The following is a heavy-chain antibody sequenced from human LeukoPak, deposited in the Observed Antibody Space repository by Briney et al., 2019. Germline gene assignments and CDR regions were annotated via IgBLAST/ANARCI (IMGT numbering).Heavy chain of an antibody. CDR2: IYYSGST. J-gene: IGHJ4*02. Sequence: SETLSLTCTVSGGSISSSSYYWGWIRQPPGKGLECIGSIYYSGSTYYNPSLKSRVTISVDTSKNQFSLKLSSVTAADTAVYYCARQYYDSSGYYYVVGGFDYWGQGTLVTVSS. V-gene: IGHV4-39*01. D-gene: IGHD3-22*01. CDR1: GGSISSSSYY. CDR3: ARQYYDSSGYYYVVGGFDY.